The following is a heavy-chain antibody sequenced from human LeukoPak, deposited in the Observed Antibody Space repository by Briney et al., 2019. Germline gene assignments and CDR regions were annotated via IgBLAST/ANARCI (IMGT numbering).Heavy chain of an antibody. CDR2: INAGGNTT. D-gene: IGHD2-21*01. CDR3: AKEGEICFGRRCYSHYHYAMDA. CDR1: GFTFTSFA. J-gene: IGHJ6*02. Sequence: PGGSLRLSCSVSGFTFTSFAMSWVRQAPGRGLEWVAIINAGGNTTYYADSEKGRFIISRDNSKNTMSVQMNRLRAEDTAVYYCAKEGEICFGRRCYSHYHYAMDAWGQGTTVTVSS. V-gene: IGHV3-23*01.